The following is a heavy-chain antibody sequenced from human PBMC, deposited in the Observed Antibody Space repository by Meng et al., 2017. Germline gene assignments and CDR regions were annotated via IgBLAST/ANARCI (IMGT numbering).Heavy chain of an antibody. Sequence: GESLKISCAASGFTFSSYSMNWVRQAPGKGLEWVSSISSSSSYIYYADSVKGRFTISRDNAKNSLYLQMNSLRAEDTAVYYCARASPPPAGTKKSATYFDYWGQGTLVTVSS. CDR1: GFTFSSYS. CDR2: ISSSSSYI. D-gene: IGHD6-13*01. J-gene: IGHJ4*02. CDR3: ARASPPPAGTKKSATYFDY. V-gene: IGHV3-21*04.